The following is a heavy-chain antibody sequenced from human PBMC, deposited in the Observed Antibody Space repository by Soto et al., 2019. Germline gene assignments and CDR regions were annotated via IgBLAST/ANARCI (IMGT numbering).Heavy chain of an antibody. D-gene: IGHD6-19*01. V-gene: IGHV4-34*02. J-gene: IGHJ4*02. CDR1: GGSFSGFF. CDR3: ARGLAYDRPITVAEPCDS. CDR2: ISDSGSR. Sequence: QVQLQQWGAGLLKASETLSLTCVVSGGSFSGFFWTWIRQSPGRGLEWIGEISDSGSRNYNPAFQSRVIISVDSSKNHGSLQLRSVTAADSATYLCARGLAYDRPITVAEPCDSWGQGTLVTVSS.